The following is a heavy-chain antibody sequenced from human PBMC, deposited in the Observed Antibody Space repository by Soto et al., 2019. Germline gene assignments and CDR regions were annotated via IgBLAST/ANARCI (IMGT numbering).Heavy chain of an antibody. V-gene: IGHV3-53*01. Sequence: GGSLRLSCAASGFTVSSNYMSWVRQAPGKGLEWVSVIYSGGSTYYADSVKGRFTISRDNSKNTLYLQMNSLRAEDTAVYYCAREIWLGSRDYYGMDVWGQGTTVTVSS. CDR1: GFTVSSNY. J-gene: IGHJ6*02. CDR3: AREIWLGSRDYYGMDV. D-gene: IGHD3-10*01. CDR2: IYSGGST.